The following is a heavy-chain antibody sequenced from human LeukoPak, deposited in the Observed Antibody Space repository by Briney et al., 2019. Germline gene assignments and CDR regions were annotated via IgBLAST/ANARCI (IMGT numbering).Heavy chain of an antibody. D-gene: IGHD3-22*01. V-gene: IGHV5-51*01. J-gene: IGHJ3*02. CDR2: IYPGDSDT. CDR3: AKAHDSSRAGGDAFDI. CDR1: GYTFTSYW. Sequence: KVSCKASGYTFTSYWIGWVRQMPGKGLEWMGIIYPGDSDTRYSPSFQGQVTMSADKSISTAYLQWSSLKASDTAMYYCAKAHDSSRAGGDAFDIWGQGTMVTVSS.